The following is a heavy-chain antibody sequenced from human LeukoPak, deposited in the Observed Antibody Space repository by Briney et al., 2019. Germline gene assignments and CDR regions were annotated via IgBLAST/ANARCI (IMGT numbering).Heavy chain of an antibody. CDR1: GGSISSSSYY. V-gene: IGHV4-39*01. J-gene: IGHJ4*02. D-gene: IGHD3-10*01. CDR2: IYYSGST. Sequence: PSETLSLTCTVSGGSISSSSYYWGWIRQPPGKGLEWTGSIYYSGSTYYNPSLKSRLTISVDTSKNQFSLKLSSVTAADTAVYYCARHNYYGSGSLDYWGQGTLVIVSS. CDR3: ARHNYYGSGSLDY.